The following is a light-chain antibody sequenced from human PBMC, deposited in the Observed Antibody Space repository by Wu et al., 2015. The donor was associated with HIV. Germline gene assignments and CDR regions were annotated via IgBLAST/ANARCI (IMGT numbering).Light chain of an antibody. CDR1: QSVSSK. CDR2: GAS. Sequence: EIVMTQSPATLSVSPGDTATLSCRASQSVSSKLVWYQQRPGQAPRLLIYGASTRATDIPARFSGSGSGTEFTLNISSIQSEDFAVYYCQHYNNWQTFSQGTKVEIK. J-gene: IGKJ1*01. CDR3: QHYNNWQT. V-gene: IGKV3-15*01.